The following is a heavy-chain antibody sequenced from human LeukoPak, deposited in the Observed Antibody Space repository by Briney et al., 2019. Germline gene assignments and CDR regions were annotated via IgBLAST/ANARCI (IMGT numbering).Heavy chain of an antibody. CDR1: GFIFSDHW. Sequence: GGSLRLSCGASGFIFSDHWMEWVRQAPGKGGVWVSGIKGDGRSIKNADSVKGRFTISRDNGKSTLHLQMNSLRAEDTAVYYCVRGLAWSWDVWGQGTTVIVSS. CDR2: IKGDGRSI. D-gene: IGHD3-3*01. J-gene: IGHJ6*02. V-gene: IGHV3-74*01. CDR3: VRGLAWSWDV.